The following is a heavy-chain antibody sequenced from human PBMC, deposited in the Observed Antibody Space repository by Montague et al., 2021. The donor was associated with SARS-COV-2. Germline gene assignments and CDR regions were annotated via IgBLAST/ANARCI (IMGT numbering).Heavy chain of an antibody. CDR3: AKALYSGGFFFGGGSDF. D-gene: IGHD6-19*01. Sequence: SLRLSCAASGFTFGAYAINWVRQAPGKGLECVASISGDGATAYYAESVLGRFAISRDNSKYTVLLQVDSLRVKDAAVYYCAKALYSGGFFFGGGSDFWGQGALVTVSS. J-gene: IGHJ4*02. CDR1: GFTFGAYA. V-gene: IGHV3-23*01. CDR2: ISGDGATA.